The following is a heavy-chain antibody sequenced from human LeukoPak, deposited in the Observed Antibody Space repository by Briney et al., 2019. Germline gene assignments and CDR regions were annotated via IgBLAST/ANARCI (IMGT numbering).Heavy chain of an antibody. CDR2: SRDKANSYTT. CDR1: GFTLSEHY. CDR3: LVGLGGNDYPIDY. D-gene: IGHD1-1*01. Sequence: PGGSLRLSCAASGFTLSEHYMDWVRQAPGKGLEWVGRSRDKANSYTTEFAAPVKGRFTISRDDSKNSLYLQMNSLKTEDTAVYYCLVGLGGNDYPIDYWGQGTLVTVSS. V-gene: IGHV3-72*01. J-gene: IGHJ4*02.